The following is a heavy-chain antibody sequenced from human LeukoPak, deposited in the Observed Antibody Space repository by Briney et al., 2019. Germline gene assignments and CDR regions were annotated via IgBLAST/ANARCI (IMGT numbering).Heavy chain of an antibody. CDR3: APTSEAYTSNWSV. D-gene: IGHD3-16*01. J-gene: IGHJ4*02. V-gene: IGHV1-2*02. CDR1: GYRFTDDY. CDR2: INPDTDFT. Sequence: GASVKVSCKPSGYRFTDDYIHWVRQAPGQGLEWMGWINPDTDFTNYAPKFRGRVIMTRDTSISTAYMEVRRLTFDDTAIYYCAPTSEAYTSNWSVWGQGTLVTVSP.